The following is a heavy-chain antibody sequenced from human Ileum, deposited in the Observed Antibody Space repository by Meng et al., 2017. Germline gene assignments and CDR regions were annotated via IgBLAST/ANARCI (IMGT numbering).Heavy chain of an antibody. Sequence: ASVKVSCKASGDTFTSYYVHWVRQAPGQGLEWMGIINPSGGTTTYAQKFQGRVTMTRDTSTSTVYMELSSLRSGDTAVYYCARGGFITRHNAADYWGQGPLVTVSS. CDR2: INPSGGTT. CDR3: ARGGFITRHNAADY. V-gene: IGHV1-46*01. J-gene: IGHJ4*02. D-gene: IGHD3-22*01. CDR1: GDTFTSYY.